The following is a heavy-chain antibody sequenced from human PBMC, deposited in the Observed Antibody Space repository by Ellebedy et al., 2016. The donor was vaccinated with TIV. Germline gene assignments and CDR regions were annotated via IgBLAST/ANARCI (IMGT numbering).Heavy chain of an antibody. Sequence: GESLKISCAASGFTFSTYSMNWVRQAPGKGLEWVSSISSNGSYIYYSDSVKGRFTISRDNAKNSLFLQMNSLRAEDTAVYYCARVHLYGDSDYWGQGALVTV. V-gene: IGHV3-21*01. D-gene: IGHD4-17*01. CDR3: ARVHLYGDSDY. J-gene: IGHJ4*02. CDR2: ISSNGSYI. CDR1: GFTFSTYS.